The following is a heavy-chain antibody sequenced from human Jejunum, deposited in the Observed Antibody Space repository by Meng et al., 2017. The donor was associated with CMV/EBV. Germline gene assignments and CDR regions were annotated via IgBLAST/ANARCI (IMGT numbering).Heavy chain of an antibody. CDR2: IVAGGDNT. J-gene: IGHJ6*02. CDR1: FTLSRSA. CDR3: ATVYDSFYHLSGLDV. D-gene: IGHD5/OR15-5a*01. V-gene: IGHV1-58*01. Sequence: FTLSRSAVQGVRQARGQRPEWIGWIVAGGDNTEYAPQFQERVTITRDMSTSTAYMELSSLRAEDTAIYYCATVYDSFYHLSGLDVWGQGTKVTVSS.